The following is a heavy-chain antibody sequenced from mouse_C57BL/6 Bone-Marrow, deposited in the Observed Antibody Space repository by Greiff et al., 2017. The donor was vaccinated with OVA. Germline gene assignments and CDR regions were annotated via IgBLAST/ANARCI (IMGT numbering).Heavy chain of an antibody. CDR2: IYPGDGGT. CDR1: GYAFSSSW. J-gene: IGHJ2*01. V-gene: IGHV1-82*01. D-gene: IGHD1-1*01. CDR3: ARKGLLLRWEDYFDY. Sequence: QVQLQQSGPELVKPGASVKISCKASGYAFSSSWMNWVKQRPGKGLEWIGRIYPGDGGTNYNGKFKGKATLTADKSSSTAYMQLSSLTSEDSAVYFCARKGLLLRWEDYFDYWGQGTTLTVSS.